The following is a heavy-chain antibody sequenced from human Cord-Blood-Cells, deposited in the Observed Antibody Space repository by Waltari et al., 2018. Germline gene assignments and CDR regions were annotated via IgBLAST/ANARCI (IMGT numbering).Heavy chain of an antibody. CDR3: ARLFAMSYDSSGYYFDY. Sequence: QVQLQQWGAGLLKPSETLSLTCAVYGGSFSGSYWSWIRQPPGKGLEWIGEINQSGNTNYTPSLKSRVTISVDTSKNQFSLKLSSVTAADTAVYYCARLFAMSYDSSGYYFDYWGQGILVTVSS. V-gene: IGHV4-34*01. D-gene: IGHD3-22*01. J-gene: IGHJ4*02. CDR1: GGSFSGSY. CDR2: INQSGNT.